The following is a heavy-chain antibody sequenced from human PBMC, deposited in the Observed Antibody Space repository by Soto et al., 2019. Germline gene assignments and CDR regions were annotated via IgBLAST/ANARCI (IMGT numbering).Heavy chain of an antibody. CDR2: ISASGTQT. CDR1: GFSFFTYA. V-gene: IGHV3-23*01. J-gene: IGHJ6*03. Sequence: PGGSLRLSCAASGFSFFTYAMTWVRQAPGKGLEWVSTISASGTQTYYADSVKGRFTISRDNSENTLFLQMNSLRLEDTAVYYCGKGGGSGYFAYHYIDAWAKGTTLTVSS. D-gene: IGHD3-3*01. CDR3: GKGGGSGYFAYHYIDA.